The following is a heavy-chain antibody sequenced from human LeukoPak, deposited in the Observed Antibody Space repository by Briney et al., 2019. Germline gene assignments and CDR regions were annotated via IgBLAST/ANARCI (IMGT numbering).Heavy chain of an antibody. CDR3: ARHSIYGSGRDRYFDY. D-gene: IGHD3-10*01. CDR1: GGSISSSSYY. CDR2: IYYSGST. Sequence: PSETLSLTCTVSGGSISSSSYYWSWIRQPPGKGLEWIGYIYYSGSTNYNPSLKSRVTISVDTSKNQFSLKLSSVTAADTAVYYCARHSIYGSGRDRYFDYWGQGTLVTVSS. J-gene: IGHJ4*02. V-gene: IGHV4-61*05.